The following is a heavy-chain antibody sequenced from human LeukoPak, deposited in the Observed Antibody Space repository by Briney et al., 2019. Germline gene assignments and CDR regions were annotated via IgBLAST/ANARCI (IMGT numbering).Heavy chain of an antibody. CDR2: IDNNGVET. Sequence: GGSLRLSCVASGFTFNKYWMHWVRQIPGEGLVWVSRIDNNGVETVYADSVKGRFTISRDNAKNTLYLQMNSLRVEDTAIYYCARDRPHNWFDPWGQGTLVTVSS. J-gene: IGHJ5*02. CDR1: GFTFNKYW. CDR3: ARDRPHNWFDP. V-gene: IGHV3-74*01.